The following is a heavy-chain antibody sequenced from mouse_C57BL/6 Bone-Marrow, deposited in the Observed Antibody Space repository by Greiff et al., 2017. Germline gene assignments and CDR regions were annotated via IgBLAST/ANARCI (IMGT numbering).Heavy chain of an antibody. V-gene: IGHV2-9-1*01. J-gene: IGHJ1*03. CDR2: IWTGGGT. D-gene: IGHD2-5*01. CDR3: ARVYYSNPYWYFDV. CDR1: GFSLTSYA. Sequence: VKLVESGPGLVAPSQSLSITCTVSGFSLTSYAISWVRQPPGKGLEWLGVIWTGGGTNYNSALKSRLSISKDNSKSQVFLKMNSLQTDDTARYYCARVYYSNPYWYFDVWGTGTTVTVSS.